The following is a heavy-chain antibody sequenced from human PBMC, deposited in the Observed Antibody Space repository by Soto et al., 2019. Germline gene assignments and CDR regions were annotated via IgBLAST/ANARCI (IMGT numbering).Heavy chain of an antibody. CDR1: GFTFTSSG. J-gene: IGHJ6*02. Sequence: VKVSCKASGFTFTSSGVQWVRQARGQRLEWIGWIVVGSGNTNYAQKFQERVTITRDMSTSTAYMELSSLRSEDTAVYYCAAESSGLNYYYYYGMDVWGQGTTVTVSS. D-gene: IGHD6-19*01. CDR2: IVVGSGNT. CDR3: AAESSGLNYYYYYGMDV. V-gene: IGHV1-58*01.